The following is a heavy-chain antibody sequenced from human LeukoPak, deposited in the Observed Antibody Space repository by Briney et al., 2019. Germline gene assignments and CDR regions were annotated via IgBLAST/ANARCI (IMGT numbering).Heavy chain of an antibody. D-gene: IGHD1-14*01. CDR1: SESFSDYY. J-gene: IGHJ4*02. CDR2: INHSGST. Sequence: SETLSLTCAVYSESFSDYYWSWLRQPPGKGLEWIGQINHSGSTAYKSSLKSRATISVDSSKKQVSLKLNSVTAADTAVYYCARGPNDSDHAFDYWGQGTLVTVSS. V-gene: IGHV4-34*01. CDR3: ARGPNDSDHAFDY.